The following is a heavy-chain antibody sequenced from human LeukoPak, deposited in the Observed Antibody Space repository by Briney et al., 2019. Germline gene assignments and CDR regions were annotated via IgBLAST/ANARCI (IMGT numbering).Heavy chain of an antibody. Sequence: PSETLSLTCTVSGGSISSYYWSWIRQPPGKGLEWIGYIYYSGSTNYNPSLKSRVTISVDTSKNQFPLKLSSVTAADTAVYYCARTLGIFDYWGQGTLVTVSS. J-gene: IGHJ4*02. CDR3: ARTLGIFDY. CDR1: GGSISSYY. D-gene: IGHD1-26*01. CDR2: IYYSGST. V-gene: IGHV4-59*01.